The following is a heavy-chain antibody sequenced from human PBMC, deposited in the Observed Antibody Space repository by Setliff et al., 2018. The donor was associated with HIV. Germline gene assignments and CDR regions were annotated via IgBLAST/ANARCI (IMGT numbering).Heavy chain of an antibody. CDR2: INHSGST. J-gene: IGHJ4*02. Sequence: KPSETLSLTCAVYGGSFSGYYWSWIRQPPEKGLEWIGEINHSGSTNYNPSLKSRVNISVDTSKNQFSLKLTSVTAADTAVYYCARSNYDSSFDYWGQGTLVTVSS. D-gene: IGHD3-22*01. CDR1: GGSFSGYY. V-gene: IGHV4-34*01. CDR3: ARSNYDSSFDY.